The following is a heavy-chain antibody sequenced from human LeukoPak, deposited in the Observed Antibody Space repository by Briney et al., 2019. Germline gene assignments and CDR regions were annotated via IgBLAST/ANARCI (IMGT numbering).Heavy chain of an antibody. CDR3: TTDYYGSGSYGDIDY. J-gene: IGHJ4*02. D-gene: IGHD3-10*01. CDR2: IKSKTDGGTT. CDR1: GFTFSNAW. V-gene: IGHV3-15*01. Sequence: GGSLRLSCAASGFTFSNAWMSWVRQAPGKGLEWVGRIKSKTDGGTTDYAAPVKGRFTISRDDSKNTLHLQMNSLKTEDTAVYYCTTDYYGSGSYGDIDYWGQGTLVTVSS.